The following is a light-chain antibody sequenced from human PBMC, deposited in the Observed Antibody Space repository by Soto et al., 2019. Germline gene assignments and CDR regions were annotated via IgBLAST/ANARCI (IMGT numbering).Light chain of an antibody. J-gene: IGKJ3*01. Sequence: DIQMTQSPSSVSASVGDRVTITCRARQGISSWIAWYQQKPGKAPKLLIYAASSLQSGVPSRLSGSGSGTDFTLTICSLQPEDFATYYCQQANRFPLTFGPGTKVDIE. CDR2: AAS. CDR3: QQANRFPLT. CDR1: QGISSW. V-gene: IGKV1-12*01.